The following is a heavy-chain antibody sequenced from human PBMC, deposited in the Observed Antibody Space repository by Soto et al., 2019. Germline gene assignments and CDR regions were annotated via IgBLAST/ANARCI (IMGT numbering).Heavy chain of an antibody. V-gene: IGHV3-9*01. CDR2: ISWNSGSI. CDR3: AKDIGGGGGSGGSYYFDY. D-gene: IGHD2-15*01. CDR1: GFTFDDYA. J-gene: IGHJ4*02. Sequence: EVQLVESGGGLVQPGRSLRLSCAASGFTFDDYAMHWVRQAPGKGLEWVSGISWNSGSIGYADSVKGRFTISRDNAKNSRYLQMNSLRAEDTAVYYCAKDIGGGGGSGGSYYFDYWGQGTLVTVSS.